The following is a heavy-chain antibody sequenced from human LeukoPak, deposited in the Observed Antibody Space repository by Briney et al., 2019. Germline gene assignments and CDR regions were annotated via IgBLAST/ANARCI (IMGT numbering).Heavy chain of an antibody. D-gene: IGHD2-2*01. V-gene: IGHV3-21*01. J-gene: IGHJ4*02. CDR3: AKSSAYCSSTSCPYFDY. CDR1: GFTFSSYS. CDR2: ISSSSSYI. Sequence: GGSLRLSCAASGFTFSSYSMNWVRQAPGKGLEWVSSISSSSSYIYYADSVKGRFTISRDNAKNSLYLQMNSLRAEDTAVYYCAKSSAYCSSTSCPYFDYWGQGTLVTVSS.